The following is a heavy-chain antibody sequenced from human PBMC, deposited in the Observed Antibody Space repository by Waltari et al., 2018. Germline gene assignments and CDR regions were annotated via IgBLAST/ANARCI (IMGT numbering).Heavy chain of an antibody. CDR2: IRRKADGGPS. Sequence: EVQLVESGGGLVKPGGSLRLSCAASGFSFSDAWMSWVRLAPGEGLDWVGRIRRKADGGPSDYAAPVKGRFTISRDDSKTTLYMQLNSLKDEDTAVYYCTTDRRRGYDPQFDYWGQGTLVTVSS. V-gene: IGHV3-15*01. CDR1: GFSFSDAW. CDR3: TTDRRRGYDPQFDY. J-gene: IGHJ4*02. D-gene: IGHD5-12*01.